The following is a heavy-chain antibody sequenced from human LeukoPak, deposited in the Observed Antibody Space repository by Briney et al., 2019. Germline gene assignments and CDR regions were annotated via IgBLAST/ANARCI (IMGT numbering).Heavy chain of an antibody. CDR2: MNPISGNT. Sequence: ASVKVSCKASGYTFSNNDINWVRQATGQGLEWMGWMNPISGNTGFAQKFQGRVTISRSTSISTAYMELSSLRSDDTAVYYCARWLNYYFDYWGQGTLVTVSS. CDR3: ARWLNYYFDY. J-gene: IGHJ4*02. CDR1: GYTFSNND. V-gene: IGHV1-8*03. D-gene: IGHD6-19*01.